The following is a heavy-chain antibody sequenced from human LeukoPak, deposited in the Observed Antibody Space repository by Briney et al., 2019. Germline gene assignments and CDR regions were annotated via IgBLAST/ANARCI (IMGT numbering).Heavy chain of an antibody. Sequence: ASVKVSCKASGYSFTYYYIHWVRQAPGQGLEWMGWISPNSGGTNYAQKFQGRVTMTRDTSIDTAYMELSRLRSDDTAVYGCARAHCGSIGCYSGFDPWGQGTLVTVSS. D-gene: IGHD2-2*02. J-gene: IGHJ5*02. V-gene: IGHV1-2*02. CDR1: GYSFTYYY. CDR2: ISPNSGGT. CDR3: ARAHCGSIGCYSGFDP.